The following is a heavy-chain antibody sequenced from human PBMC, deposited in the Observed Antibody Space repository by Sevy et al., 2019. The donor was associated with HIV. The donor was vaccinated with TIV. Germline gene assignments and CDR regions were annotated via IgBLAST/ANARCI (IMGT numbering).Heavy chain of an antibody. D-gene: IGHD2-15*01. J-gene: IGHJ3*02. CDR3: ARHIVTGSFDI. V-gene: IGHV4-39*01. CDR1: GGSISSSSYY. Sequence: SETLSLTCTVSGGSISSSSYYWGWIRQPPGKGLEWIGSIYYSGSTYYNPSLKSRVTISVDTSKNQFSLKLSSVTAADTAGYYCARHIVTGSFDIWGQGTLVTVS. CDR2: IYYSGST.